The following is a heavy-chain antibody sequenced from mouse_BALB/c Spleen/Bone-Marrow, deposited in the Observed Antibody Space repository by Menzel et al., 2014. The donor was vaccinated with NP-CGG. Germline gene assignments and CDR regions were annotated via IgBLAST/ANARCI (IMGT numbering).Heavy chain of an antibody. J-gene: IGHJ2*01. Sequence: EVKLVESGGGLVLPGGSLKLSCAASGLDFSRYWMSWVRQAPGKGLEWMGEINPDSSTINYTPSLKDKFIISRDNAKNTLYLRLNKVRSEDTALYFCARPDYYGYLNYWGQGTTLTVSS. CDR3: ARPDYYGYLNY. CDR1: GLDFSRYW. CDR2: INPDSSTI. D-gene: IGHD1-1*01. V-gene: IGHV4-1*02.